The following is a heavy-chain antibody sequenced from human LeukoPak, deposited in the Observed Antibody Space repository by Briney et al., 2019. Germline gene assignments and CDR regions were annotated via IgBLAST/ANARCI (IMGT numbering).Heavy chain of an antibody. CDR2: FDPEDGET. J-gene: IGHJ4*02. CDR1: GYTLTELS. V-gene: IGHV1-24*01. Sequence: ASVKVSCKVSGYTLTELSMHWVRQAPGKGLEWMGGFDPEDGETIYAQKFQGRVTMTEDTSTDTAYMELSSLRAEDTAVYYCAKDRGRFTTYGDLLVRYFDYWGQGTLVTVSS. CDR3: AKDRGRFTTYGDLLVRYFDY. D-gene: IGHD4-17*01.